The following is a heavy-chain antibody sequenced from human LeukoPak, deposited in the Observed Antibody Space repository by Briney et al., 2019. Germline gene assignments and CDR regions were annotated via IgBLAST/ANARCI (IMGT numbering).Heavy chain of an antibody. J-gene: IGHJ4*02. Sequence: ASVKVSCKASGYTFTSYYMHWVRQAPGQGLEWMGIINPSGGSTSYAQKFQGRVTMTRDTSTSTVYMELSSLRSEDTAVYYCAKAAGGYDILTGYYKGPAYFDYWGQGTLVTVSS. D-gene: IGHD3-9*01. V-gene: IGHV1-46*01. CDR2: INPSGGST. CDR1: GYTFTSYY. CDR3: AKAAGGYDILTGYYKGPAYFDY.